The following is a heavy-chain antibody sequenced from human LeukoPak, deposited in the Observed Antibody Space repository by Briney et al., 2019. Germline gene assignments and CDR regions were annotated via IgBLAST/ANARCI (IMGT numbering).Heavy chain of an antibody. CDR3: ARVVVAANYFDY. Sequence: ASVKVSCKASGCPFTNYAYHWVRQAPGQGLEWLGWINAGNDDTKYSQKFQGRVTITRDTSTSTAYMELRSLRSDDTAVYYCARVVVAANYFDYWGQGTLVTVSS. J-gene: IGHJ4*02. D-gene: IGHD2-15*01. CDR1: GCPFTNYA. CDR2: INAGNDDT. V-gene: IGHV1-3*01.